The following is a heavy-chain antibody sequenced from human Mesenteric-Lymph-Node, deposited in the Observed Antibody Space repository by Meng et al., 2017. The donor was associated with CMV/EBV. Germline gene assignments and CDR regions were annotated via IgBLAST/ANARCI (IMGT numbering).Heavy chain of an antibody. CDR3: ARARTTLDAFDI. CDR1: GYTFANYW. V-gene: IGHV5-51*01. Sequence: GESLKISCKGSGYTFANYWIGWVRQMPGKGLEWMGIIYPGDSETIYSPSFQGQVTISAGRSISTTYLQWSSLKASDTAMYYCARARTTLDAFDIWGQGTRVTVSS. CDR2: IYPGDSET. J-gene: IGHJ3*02. D-gene: IGHD1-14*01.